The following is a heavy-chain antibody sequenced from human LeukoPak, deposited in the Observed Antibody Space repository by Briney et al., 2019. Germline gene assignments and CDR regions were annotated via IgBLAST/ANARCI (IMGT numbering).Heavy chain of an antibody. Sequence: SSETLSLTCTVSGGSISSSSYSWGWIRQPPGKGLEWIGSIYYSGTTYYNPSLKSRVTISVDTSKIQFSLKLSSVAATDTAVYFCARLRFDFWSGYTHPYFDYWGQGTLVTVSS. CDR1: GGSISSSSYS. V-gene: IGHV4-39*01. D-gene: IGHD3-3*01. J-gene: IGHJ4*02. CDR3: ARLRFDFWSGYTHPYFDY. CDR2: IYYSGTT.